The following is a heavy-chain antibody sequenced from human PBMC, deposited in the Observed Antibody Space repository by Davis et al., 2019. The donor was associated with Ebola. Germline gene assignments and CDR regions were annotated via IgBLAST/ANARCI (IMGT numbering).Heavy chain of an antibody. CDR1: GYPVTDFA. D-gene: IGHD3-16*01. V-gene: IGHV7-4-1*02. CDR3: ARGMGELALN. Sequence: ASVKVSCKASGYPVTDFAINWLRQAPGQRFEWLGWITTNTASPTYARGFSERFVFSLDTSVDTAFLQINNLRAEDTAIYYCARGMGELALNWGQGSLVTVFS. J-gene: IGHJ4*02. CDR2: ITTNTASP.